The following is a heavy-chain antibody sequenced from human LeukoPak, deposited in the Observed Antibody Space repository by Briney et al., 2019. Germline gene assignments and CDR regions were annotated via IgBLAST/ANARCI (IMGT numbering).Heavy chain of an antibody. V-gene: IGHV3-23*01. Sequence: GGSLRLSCAASGFTFSSYGMSWVRQAPGKGLEWVSAISGSGGSTYYADSVKGRFTISRDNSKNTLFLQMDSLRAEDTAVYYCARDGPIVGASNDAFDIWGQGTMVTVSS. D-gene: IGHD1-26*01. CDR1: GFTFSSYG. CDR3: ARDGPIVGASNDAFDI. CDR2: ISGSGGST. J-gene: IGHJ3*02.